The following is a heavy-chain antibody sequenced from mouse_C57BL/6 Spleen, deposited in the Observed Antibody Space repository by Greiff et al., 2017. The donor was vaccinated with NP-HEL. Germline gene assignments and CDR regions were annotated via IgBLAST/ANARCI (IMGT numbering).Heavy chain of an antibody. CDR1: GYTFTSYT. CDR3: ARDDYDSEFDY. CDR2: INPSSGYT. J-gene: IGHJ2*01. D-gene: IGHD2-4*01. Sequence: QVQLQQSGAELARPGASVKMSCKASGYTFTSYTMHWVKQRPGQGLEWFGYINPSSGYTKYNQKFKDKATLTADKTSSTAYMQLSSLTSEDSAVYYCARDDYDSEFDYWGQGTTLTVSS. V-gene: IGHV1-4*01.